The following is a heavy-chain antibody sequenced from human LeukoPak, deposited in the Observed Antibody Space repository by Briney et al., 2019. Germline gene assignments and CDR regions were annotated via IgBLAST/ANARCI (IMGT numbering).Heavy chain of an antibody. CDR3: ASKQGDY. J-gene: IGHJ4*02. V-gene: IGHV3-7*01. CDR2: INPDGSGK. CDR1: GFTFNSYW. Sequence: PGGSLRLSCAASGFTFNSYWMIWVRQAPGKGLEWVANINPDGSGKYYVDSVKGRFTISRDNAKKSLYLQMNSLRAEDTAVYYCASKQGDYWGRGTLVTVSS.